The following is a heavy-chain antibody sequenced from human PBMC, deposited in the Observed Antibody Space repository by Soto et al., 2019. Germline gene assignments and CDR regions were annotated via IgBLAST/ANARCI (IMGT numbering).Heavy chain of an antibody. V-gene: IGHV1-69*13. CDR1: GGTFSSYA. D-gene: IGHD5-18*01. Sequence: SVKVSCKASGGTFSSYAISWVRQAPGQGLEWMGGIIPIFGTANYAQRFQGRVTITADESTSTAYMELSSLRSEDTAAYYCAREGLHVDTAMVPGNVWGQGTTVTVS. CDR2: IIPIFGTA. CDR3: AREGLHVDTAMVPGNV. J-gene: IGHJ6*02.